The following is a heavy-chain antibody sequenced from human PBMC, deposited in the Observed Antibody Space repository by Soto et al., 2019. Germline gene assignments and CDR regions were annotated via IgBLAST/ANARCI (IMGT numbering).Heavy chain of an antibody. D-gene: IGHD3-22*01. CDR1: GYNCISYW. CDR2: IDGSESYT. CDR3: AIHASERCDSSGYYLS. V-gene: IGHV5-10-1*01. J-gene: IGHJ5*02. Sequence: GESLKISCKASGYNCISYWINWVRQKPGKGMEWMGSIDGSESYTHYSPSFQGHVTISADKSISTAYLQWSSLKASDTAMYYCAIHASERCDSSGYYLSWGRGTLVTVSS.